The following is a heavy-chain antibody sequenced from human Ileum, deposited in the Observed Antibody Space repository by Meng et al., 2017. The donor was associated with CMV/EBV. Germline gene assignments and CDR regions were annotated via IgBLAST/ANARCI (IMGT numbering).Heavy chain of an antibody. CDR3: ASRSCTNGVCPFAY. Sequence: GESLKISCAGSGFTFSSYSMSWVRQAPGKGLEWVSSISSAGSHKYYADSVKGRFTISRDNAKNSLYLQMNSLGAEDTAIYYCASRSCTNGVCPFAYWGQGTRVT. V-gene: IGHV3-21*04. D-gene: IGHD2-8*01. J-gene: IGHJ4*02. CDR2: ISSAGSHK. CDR1: GFTFSSYS.